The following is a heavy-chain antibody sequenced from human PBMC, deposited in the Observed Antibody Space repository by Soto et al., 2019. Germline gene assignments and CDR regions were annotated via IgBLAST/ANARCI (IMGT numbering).Heavy chain of an antibody. D-gene: IGHD1-1*01. CDR3: AKIRRPHNWFDP. CDR2: ISGSGGST. Sequence: GGSLRLSCAASGFTFSSYAMSWVRQAPGKGLEWVSAISGSGGSTYYADSVKGRFTISRDNSKNTLYLQMNGLRAEDTAVYYCAKIRRPHNWFDPCGQGTLVTVSS. J-gene: IGHJ5*02. V-gene: IGHV3-23*01. CDR1: GFTFSSYA.